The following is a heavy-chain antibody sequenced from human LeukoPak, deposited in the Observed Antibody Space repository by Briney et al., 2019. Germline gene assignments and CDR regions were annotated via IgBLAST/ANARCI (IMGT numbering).Heavy chain of an antibody. CDR3: AKVGWRPRFSGRHEPYYFDY. CDR1: GFTFSSYA. D-gene: IGHD3-10*01. V-gene: IGHV3-23*01. Sequence: PGGSLRLSCAASGFTFSSYAMSWVRQAPGKGLEWVSAISGSGGSTYYADSVKGRFTISRDNSKNTLYLQMNSLRAEDTAVYYCAKVGWRPRFSGRHEPYYFDYWGQGTLVTVSS. J-gene: IGHJ4*02. CDR2: ISGSGGST.